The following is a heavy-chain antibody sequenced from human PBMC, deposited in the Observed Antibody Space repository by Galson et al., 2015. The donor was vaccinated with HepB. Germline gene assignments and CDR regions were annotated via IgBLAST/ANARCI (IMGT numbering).Heavy chain of an antibody. CDR3: ARHVEYCSNGTCYFGMDV. CDR1: GFTFRDFY. J-gene: IGHJ6*02. Sequence: SLRLSCAASGFTFRDFYMGWVRQAPGKGLEYISYISSGGTITFYADSVKGRFTVSRDNAKKSVHLQVNRLTGDDTAVYYCARHVEYCSNGTCYFGMDVWGQGTTVTVSS. CDR2: ISSGGTIT. V-gene: IGHV3-11*01. D-gene: IGHD2-8*01.